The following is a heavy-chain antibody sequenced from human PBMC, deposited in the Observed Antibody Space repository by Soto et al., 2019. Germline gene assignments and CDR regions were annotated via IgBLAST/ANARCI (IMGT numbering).Heavy chain of an antibody. CDR1: GFTFSSYA. V-gene: IGHV3-30*04. CDR3: ARSGIAAAGDAFDI. Sequence: GGSLRLSCAASGFTFSSYAMHWVRQAPGKGLEWVAVISYDGSNKYYADSVKGRFTISRDNSKNTLYLQMNSLRAEDTAVYYCARSGIAAAGDAFDIWGQGTMVTVSS. D-gene: IGHD6-13*01. CDR2: ISYDGSNK. J-gene: IGHJ3*02.